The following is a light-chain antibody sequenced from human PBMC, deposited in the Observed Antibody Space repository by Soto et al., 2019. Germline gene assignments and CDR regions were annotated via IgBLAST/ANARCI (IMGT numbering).Light chain of an antibody. Sequence: EIVLTQSPGTLSLSPGERATLSCRASQSVSSGYQAWYQQKPGQAPRLLIYGASSRATGIPDRFSGSWSGTDFTLTISRLEPEDFAVYYCQQYGTSPWTFGQGTKVEIK. CDR3: QQYGTSPWT. J-gene: IGKJ1*01. CDR1: QSVSSGY. V-gene: IGKV3-20*01. CDR2: GAS.